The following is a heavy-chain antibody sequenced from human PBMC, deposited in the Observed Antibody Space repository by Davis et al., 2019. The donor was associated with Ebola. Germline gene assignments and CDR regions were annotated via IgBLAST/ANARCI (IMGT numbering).Heavy chain of an antibody. J-gene: IGHJ6*02. CDR3: ARGGATDYYYYGMDV. CDR2: INPNSGGT. V-gene: IGHV1-2*04. D-gene: IGHD5-12*01. Sequence: ASVKVSCKASGYTFTSYGINWVRQAPGQGLEWMGWINPNSGGTNYAQKFQGWVTMTRDTSISTAYMELSRLRSDDTAVYYCARGGATDYYYYGMDVWGQGTTVTVSS. CDR1: GYTFTSYG.